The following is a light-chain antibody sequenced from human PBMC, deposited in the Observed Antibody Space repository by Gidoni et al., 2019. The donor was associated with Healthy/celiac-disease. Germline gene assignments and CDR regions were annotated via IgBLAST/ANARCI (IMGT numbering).Light chain of an antibody. CDR1: QSVSSN. CDR2: GSS. V-gene: IGKV3D-15*01. J-gene: IGKJ4*01. CDR3: QQYNTWPPLT. Sequence: EIVMTQSPATLSVSPGERATLYCRASQSVSSNLAWYQQKPVQAPRLLIFGSSISATGIPARFSGSGSATEFTLTISSLHSEDFAVYYCQQYNTWPPLTFGGGTQVEIK.